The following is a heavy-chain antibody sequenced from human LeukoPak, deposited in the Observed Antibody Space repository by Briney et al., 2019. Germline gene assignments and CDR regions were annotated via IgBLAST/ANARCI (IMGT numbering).Heavy chain of an antibody. D-gene: IGHD3-10*01. V-gene: IGHV3-21*01. CDR2: ISSSSSYI. CDR1: GFTFSSYS. CDR3: ARGGGDRADY. Sequence: GGSLRLSCAASGFTFSSYSMNWVRQALGKGLEWVSSISSSSSYIYYADSVRGRFTISRDNAKNSLYLQMNSLRAEDTAVYYCARGGGDRADYWGQGTLVTVSS. J-gene: IGHJ4*02.